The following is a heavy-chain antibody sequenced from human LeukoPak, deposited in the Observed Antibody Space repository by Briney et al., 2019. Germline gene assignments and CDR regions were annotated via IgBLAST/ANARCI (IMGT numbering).Heavy chain of an antibody. J-gene: IGHJ4*02. Sequence: SETLSLTCAVYGGSFSGYYWSWIRQPPGKGLEWIGEINHSGSTNYNPSLKGRVTISVDTSKNQFSLKLSSVTAADTAVYYCARSLEWDPYYFDYWGQGTLVTVSS. CDR1: GGSFSGYY. CDR3: ARSLEWDPYYFDY. V-gene: IGHV4-34*01. CDR2: INHSGST. D-gene: IGHD1-26*01.